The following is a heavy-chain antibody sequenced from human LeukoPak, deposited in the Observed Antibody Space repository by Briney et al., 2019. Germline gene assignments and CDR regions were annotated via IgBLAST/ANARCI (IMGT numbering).Heavy chain of an antibody. D-gene: IGHD5-24*01. CDR2: ISSSSSTI. J-gene: IGHJ4*02. CDR1: GFTFSSYS. V-gene: IGHV3-48*04. Sequence: PGGSLRLSCAASGFTFSSYSMNWVRQAPGKGLEWVSYISSSSSTIYYAGSVKGRFTISRDNAKNSLYLQMNSLRAEDTAVYYCARGGEVEMATINYWGQGTLVTVSS. CDR3: ARGGEVEMATINY.